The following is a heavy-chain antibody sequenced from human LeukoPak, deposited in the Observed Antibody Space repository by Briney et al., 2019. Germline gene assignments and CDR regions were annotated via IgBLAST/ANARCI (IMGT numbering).Heavy chain of an antibody. J-gene: IGHJ1*01. CDR1: GGSVSNNTNY. CDR2: LYYTGST. D-gene: IGHD2-15*01. V-gene: IGHV4-39*01. CDR3: ARHVVVAATRYFHH. Sequence: PSETLSLTCTVSGGSVSNNTNYWGWIRQSPGKGLEWIGSLYYTGSTYYNPSLKSRVTVSVDTSKNQFSLRLLSVTAADTAVYYCARHVVVAATRYFHHWGQGTLVIVSS.